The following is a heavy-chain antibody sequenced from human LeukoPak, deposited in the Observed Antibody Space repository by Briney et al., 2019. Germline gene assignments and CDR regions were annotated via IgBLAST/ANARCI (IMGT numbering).Heavy chain of an antibody. CDR2: IYYSGST. J-gene: IGHJ6*03. Sequence: SETLSLTCTVTGGSISSGGYYWSWIRQHPGKGLEWIGYIYYSGSTNYNPSLKSRVTISVDTSKNQFSLKLSSVTAADTAVYYCAREIGYCSSTSCMDHQYYMDVWGKGTTVTVSS. CDR3: AREIGYCSSTSCMDHQYYMDV. V-gene: IGHV4-61*08. CDR1: GGSISSGGYY. D-gene: IGHD2-2*01.